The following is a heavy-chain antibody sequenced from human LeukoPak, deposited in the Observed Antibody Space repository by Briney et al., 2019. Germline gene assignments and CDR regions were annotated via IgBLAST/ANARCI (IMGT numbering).Heavy chain of an antibody. V-gene: IGHV4-59*11. CDR3: ARDAY. CDR1: VVSIGIHY. CDR2: VYNSGTT. Sequence: PSETLSLTCTVSVVSIGIHYWSWIRQSPGKGLEWIGCVYNSGTTVYNPSLTGRVTISVDMSKNQYSLNLRSATAADAAVYYCARDAYWGQGILVTVSS. J-gene: IGHJ4*02.